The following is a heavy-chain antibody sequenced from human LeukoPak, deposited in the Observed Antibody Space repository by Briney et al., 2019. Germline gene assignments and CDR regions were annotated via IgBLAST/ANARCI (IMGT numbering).Heavy chain of an antibody. Sequence: GGSLRLSCAASGFTFSSYWMSWVRQAPGKGLEWVANIKQDGSEKYYVDSVKGRFTISRDNAKNSLYLQMNSLRAEDTAVYYRARAPLYSSGWYRWYFDYWGQGTLVTVSS. CDR3: ARAPLYSSGWYRWYFDY. CDR2: IKQDGSEK. V-gene: IGHV3-7*05. D-gene: IGHD6-19*01. J-gene: IGHJ4*02. CDR1: GFTFSSYW.